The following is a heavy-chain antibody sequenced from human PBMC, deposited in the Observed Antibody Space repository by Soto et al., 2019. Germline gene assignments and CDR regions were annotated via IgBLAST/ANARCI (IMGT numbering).Heavy chain of an antibody. CDR3: AKSSGKSYPESRVFDF. J-gene: IGHJ4*02. CDR1: GFTFSNYA. V-gene: IGHV3-23*01. D-gene: IGHD1-26*01. CDR2: ITNDGGDT. Sequence: GGSLRLSCSASGFTFSNYAMTWVRQAPGEGLEWVAVITNDGGDTLHADSVKGRFTIFRDNSKDTLYLQMISLRAEDTAMYYCAKSSGKSYPESRVFDFWGQGTRVTVSS.